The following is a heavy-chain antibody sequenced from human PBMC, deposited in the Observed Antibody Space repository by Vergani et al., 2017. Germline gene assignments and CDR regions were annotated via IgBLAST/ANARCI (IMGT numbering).Heavy chain of an antibody. J-gene: IGHJ5*02. CDR1: GYTFTSYY. CDR3: ARIGNRGMPYCSSTSCPDP. CDR2: IIPIFGTA. Sequence: QVQLVQSGAEVKKPGASVKVSCKASGYTFTSYYMHWVRQAPGQGLEWMGGIIPIFGTANYAQKFQGRVTITAEESTSTAYMELSSLRSEDTAVYYCARIGNRGMPYCSSTSCPDPWGQGTLVTVSS. D-gene: IGHD2-2*01. V-gene: IGHV1-69*01.